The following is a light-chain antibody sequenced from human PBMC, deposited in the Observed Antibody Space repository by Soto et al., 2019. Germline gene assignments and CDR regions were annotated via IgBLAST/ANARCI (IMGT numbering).Light chain of an antibody. CDR2: EAS. V-gene: IGKV1-5*03. J-gene: IGKJ1*01. CDR3: QQYNTDSRRWT. CDR1: QSISRY. Sequence: DIQMTQSPSTLSASLGDRVTITCWASQSISRYLAWYQHKPGKAPKLLIYEASSLESGVPSRFSGSGSGTEFTLTISSLQPDDFASYYCQQYNTDSRRWTFGQGTKVEIK.